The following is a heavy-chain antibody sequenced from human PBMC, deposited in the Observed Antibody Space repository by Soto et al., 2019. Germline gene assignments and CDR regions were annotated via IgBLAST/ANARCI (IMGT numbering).Heavy chain of an antibody. CDR1: GFTFSDRW. D-gene: IGHD1-1*01. V-gene: IGHV3-7*03. Sequence: EVQLVESGGGLVQPGGSLRLSCAASGFTFSDRWMNWVRQARGKGLEWVANIKEDGTETHYVDSVKGRFTISRDNAKNSLHLEMNNLRVEDTALYYCARCWNYCDYWGQGTLVTVSS. CDR2: IKEDGTET. J-gene: IGHJ4*02. CDR3: ARCWNYCDY.